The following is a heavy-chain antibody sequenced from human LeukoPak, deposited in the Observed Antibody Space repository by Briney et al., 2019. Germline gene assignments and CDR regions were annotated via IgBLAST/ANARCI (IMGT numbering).Heavy chain of an antibody. D-gene: IGHD2-15*01. CDR2: IIPIFGTA. CDR3: ARERYCSGGSCYSL. V-gene: IGHV1-69*13. J-gene: IGHJ4*02. CDR1: GGTFSSYA. Sequence: SVKVSCKASGGTFSSYAISWVRQAPGLGLEWMGGIIPIFGTANYAQKFQGRVTITADESTSTAYMELSSLRSKDTAVYYCARERYCSGGSCYSLWGQGTLVTVSS.